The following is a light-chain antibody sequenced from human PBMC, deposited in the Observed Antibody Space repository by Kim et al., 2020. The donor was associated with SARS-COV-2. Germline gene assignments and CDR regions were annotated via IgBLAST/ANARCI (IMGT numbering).Light chain of an antibody. CDR3: AAWDDSLKGVV. Sequence: GQWVTISCSGSRSNIGDNSVSWFRRLPGTAAKLLISSNSQRPSGVPDRFSGSTSGPSASLAISGLQSEDETDYYCAAWDDSLKGVVFGGGTQLTVL. CDR2: SNS. CDR1: RSNIGDNS. V-gene: IGLV1-44*01. J-gene: IGLJ2*01.